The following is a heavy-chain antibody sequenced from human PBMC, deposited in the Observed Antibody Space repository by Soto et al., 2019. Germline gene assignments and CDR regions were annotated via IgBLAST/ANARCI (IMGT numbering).Heavy chain of an antibody. D-gene: IGHD6-6*01. Sequence: PGGSLRLSCAGSGFIFKNYALNWVRQAPGKGLEWVASITRDGYNKYYADSVKGRFTISIDNSRDTLSLQMTALRTEDSSIYYCTTSSGGSSSVGMDYWGQGTRVTVSS. V-gene: IGHV3-30*04. CDR3: TTSSGGSSSVGMDY. CDR1: GFIFKNYA. CDR2: ITRDGYNK. J-gene: IGHJ4*02.